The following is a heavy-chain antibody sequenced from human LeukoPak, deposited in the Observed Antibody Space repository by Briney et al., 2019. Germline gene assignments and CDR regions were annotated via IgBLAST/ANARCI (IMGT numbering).Heavy chain of an antibody. CDR2: IYYSGST. CDR1: GGSISSSSYY. CDR3: ATTATLDY. V-gene: IGHV4-39*01. Sequence: PSETLSLTCTVSGGSISSSSYYWGWFRQPPGKGLEWIGSIYYSGSTYYNPSLKSRVTISVDTSKNQFSLKLNSVTAADSAMYYCATTATLDYWGQGTLVTVSS. D-gene: IGHD5-18*01. J-gene: IGHJ4*02.